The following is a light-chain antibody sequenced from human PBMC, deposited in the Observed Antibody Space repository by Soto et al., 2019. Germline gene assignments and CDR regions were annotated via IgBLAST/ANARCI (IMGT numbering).Light chain of an antibody. CDR1: QSVSTN. Sequence: EIAMTQSPATLSVSXGERATLSCRASQSVSTNLAWYQQKPGQAPRLLIYGASNRATGIPDRFSGSGSGTDFTLTISRLEPEDFAVYYCQQYGSSGTFGQGTKVDI. CDR3: QQYGSSGT. V-gene: IGKV3-20*01. CDR2: GAS. J-gene: IGKJ1*01.